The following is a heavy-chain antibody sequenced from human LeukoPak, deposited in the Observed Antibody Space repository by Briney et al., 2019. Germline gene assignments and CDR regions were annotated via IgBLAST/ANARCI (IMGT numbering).Heavy chain of an antibody. D-gene: IGHD1-26*01. CDR2: INPSGGST. J-gene: IGHJ4*02. CDR1: GYTFTSYY. Sequence: ASVKVSCKASGYTFTSYYMHWVRQTPGQVLEWMGIINPSGGSTSYAQKFQGRVTMTRDMSTSTVYMELSSLRSEDTAVYYCARVVGATTGADYWGQGTLVTVSS. V-gene: IGHV1-46*01. CDR3: ARVVGATTGADY.